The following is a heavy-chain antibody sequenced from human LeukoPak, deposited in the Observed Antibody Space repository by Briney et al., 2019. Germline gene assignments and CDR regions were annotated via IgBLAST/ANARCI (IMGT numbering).Heavy chain of an antibody. CDR2: IKQDGSEK. Sequence: PGGSLRLSCAASGFTFSSYWMSWVRQAPGKGLEWVANIKQDGSEKYYVDSVKGRFTISRDNAKNSLYLQMNSLRAEDTAVYYCAREGQQLTTTDAFDIWGQGTMVTVSS. CDR3: AREGQQLTTTDAFDI. V-gene: IGHV3-7*01. D-gene: IGHD2-2*01. J-gene: IGHJ3*02. CDR1: GFTFSSYW.